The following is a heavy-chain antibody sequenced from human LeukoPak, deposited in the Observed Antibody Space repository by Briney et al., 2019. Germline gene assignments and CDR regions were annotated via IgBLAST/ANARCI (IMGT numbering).Heavy chain of an antibody. Sequence: ASVKVSCKASGYTFTGYYMHWVRQAPGQGLEWMGWINPNSGGTNYAQKFQGRVTMTRDTSISTAYMELSRLRSDDTAVYYCAREVVKIGSLLYYFDSWGQGTLVTVSS. J-gene: IGHJ4*02. CDR1: GYTFTGYY. CDR2: INPNSGGT. V-gene: IGHV1-2*02. CDR3: AREVVKIGSLLYYFDS. D-gene: IGHD3-10*01.